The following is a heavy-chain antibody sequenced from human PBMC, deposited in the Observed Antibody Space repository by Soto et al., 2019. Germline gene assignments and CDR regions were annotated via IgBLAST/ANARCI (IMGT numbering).Heavy chain of an antibody. V-gene: IGHV1-69*13. D-gene: IGHD2-2*01. Sequence: SVNVCSNSAGGSVNTHATNGHRHAPGQELEWMGGIIPVFGRVSYAQNFQGRLTITADDSTSTAYMELSSLRSDDTAIYYCADRSLGYCISTTCPPDYRGQGTLVTVSS. CDR3: ADRSLGYCISTTCPPDY. CDR1: GGSVNTHA. CDR2: IIPVFGRV. J-gene: IGHJ4*02.